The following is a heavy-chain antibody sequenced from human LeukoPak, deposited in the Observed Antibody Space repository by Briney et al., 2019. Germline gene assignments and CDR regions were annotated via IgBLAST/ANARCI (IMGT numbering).Heavy chain of an antibody. V-gene: IGHV3-23*01. J-gene: IGHJ4*02. CDR1: GFTFSSYT. D-gene: IGHD6-19*01. CDR3: AKGDQQCLVRKVDY. Sequence: GGSLRLSCAASGFTFSSYTMSWVRQAPGKGLEWVSAISVSGGSTYYADSVKGRFTISRDNAKNTLYLQTSSLRAEDTAVYYCAKGDQQCLVRKVDYWGQGTLVTVSS. CDR2: ISVSGGST.